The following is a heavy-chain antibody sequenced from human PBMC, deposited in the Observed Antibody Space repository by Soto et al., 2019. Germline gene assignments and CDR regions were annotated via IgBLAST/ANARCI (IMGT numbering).Heavy chain of an antibody. Sequence: ESGGGLVQPGGSPRLSCAASGFTFSSYSMNWVRQAPGKGLEWVSYISSSSSTIYYADSVKGRFTISRDNAKNSLYLQMNSLRDEDTAVYYCARKNTYYYDSSGRMDVWGQGTTVTVSS. D-gene: IGHD3-22*01. CDR3: ARKNTYYYDSSGRMDV. CDR1: GFTFSSYS. J-gene: IGHJ6*02. CDR2: ISSSSSTI. V-gene: IGHV3-48*02.